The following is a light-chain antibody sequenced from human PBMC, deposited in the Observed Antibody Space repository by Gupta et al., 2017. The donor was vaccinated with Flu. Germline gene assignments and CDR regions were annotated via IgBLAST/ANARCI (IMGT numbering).Light chain of an antibody. V-gene: IGKV2-28*01. CDR1: ESLLHSAGYSY. CDR2: LGS. Sequence: DIVMTQSPLPLPVTPGEPASISCRSSESLLHSAGYSYLDWYLQKPGQSPQLLIYLGSNRASGVPDRFSGSGSGTDFTLKISRVEPEDVGVYYCRQTLQTPRTFGQGTKVEIK. J-gene: IGKJ1*01. CDR3: RQTLQTPRT.